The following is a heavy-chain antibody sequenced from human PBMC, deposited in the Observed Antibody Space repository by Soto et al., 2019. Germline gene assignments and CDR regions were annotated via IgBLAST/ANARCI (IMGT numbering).Heavy chain of an antibody. J-gene: IGHJ4*02. V-gene: IGHV1-24*01. Sequence: ASVQVSCKGSGYTLTELSMHWVRQAPGKGLEGMGGFDPEDGETIYAQKFQGRVTMTEDTSTDTAYMELSSLRSEDTAVYYCATGRNAGYSYGPPSYYFDYWGQGTLVTVSS. CDR2: FDPEDGET. CDR1: GYTLTELS. CDR3: ATGRNAGYSYGPPSYYFDY. D-gene: IGHD5-18*01.